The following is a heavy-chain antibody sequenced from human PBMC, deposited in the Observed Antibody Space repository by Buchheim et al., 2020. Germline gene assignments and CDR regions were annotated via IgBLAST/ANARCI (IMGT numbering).Heavy chain of an antibody. J-gene: IGHJ4*02. CDR2: INPDSGGT. Sequence: QVQLVQSGAEVKKPGASVKVSCKASGFTLTGYYMHWVRQAPGQGLEWMGWINPDSGGTNYAQKFPVMFTMPRDTSFITSYMELSSLTSDDSAVYYCARTSSFDYWGQGTL. V-gene: IGHV1-2*02. CDR3: ARTSSFDY. CDR1: GFTLTGYY.